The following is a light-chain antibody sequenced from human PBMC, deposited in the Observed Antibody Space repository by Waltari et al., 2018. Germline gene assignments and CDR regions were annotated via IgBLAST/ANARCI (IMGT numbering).Light chain of an antibody. CDR2: DVS. J-gene: IGKJ2*01. CDR1: QRVSSY. V-gene: IGKV3-11*01. CDR3: QQRSNWPRT. Sequence: EIVLTQSPATLSLSPGERATLSCRASQRVSSYLAWYQQKPGQAPRLLIYDVSNRATGIPARFSGSGSGTDFTLTISSLEPEDFAVYYCQQRSNWPRTFGQGTKLEIK.